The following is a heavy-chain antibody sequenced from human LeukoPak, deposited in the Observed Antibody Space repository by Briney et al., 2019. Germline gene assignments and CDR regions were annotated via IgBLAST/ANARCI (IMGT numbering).Heavy chain of an antibody. CDR3: TAAIRWVRSPFNY. CDR1: GFTSTNTW. V-gene: IGHV3-15*01. Sequence: GGSLRLSCAASGFTSTNTWMTWVRQAPGKGLEWVGRIKSSSDGGTTDYAAPVKGRFTISRDDSKNALYLQMNSLNTEDTAVYFCTAAIRWVRSPFNYWGQGTLVTVSS. D-gene: IGHD5-12*01. J-gene: IGHJ4*02. CDR2: IKSSSDGGTT.